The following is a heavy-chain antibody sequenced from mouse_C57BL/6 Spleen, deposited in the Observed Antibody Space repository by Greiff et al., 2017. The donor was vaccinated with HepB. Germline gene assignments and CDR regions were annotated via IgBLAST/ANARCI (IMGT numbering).Heavy chain of an antibody. CDR1: GYSITSGYY. J-gene: IGHJ1*03. V-gene: IGHV3-6*01. CDR2: ISYDGSN. CDR3: ARTHSNSNWYFDV. D-gene: IGHD2-5*01. Sequence: EVKLQESGPGLVKPSQSLSLTCSVTGYSITSGYYWNWIRQFPGNKLEWMGYISYDGSNNYNPSLKNRISITRDTSKNQFFLKLNSVTTEDTATYYCARTHSNSNWYFDVWGTGTTVTVSS.